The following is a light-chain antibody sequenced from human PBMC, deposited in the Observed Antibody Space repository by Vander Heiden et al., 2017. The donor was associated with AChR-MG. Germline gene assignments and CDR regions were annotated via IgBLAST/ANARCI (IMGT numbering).Light chain of an antibody. J-gene: IGLJ1*01. V-gene: IGLV1-51*01. Sequence: QSVLTQPPSVSAAAGQKVTISCSGSSPNIGNNYVSWYQQLPGTAPKVLIYDSYERPSGIPDRFSGSKSGTSATLGITGLQTGDEADYFCGTWDNSLSAFVFGTGTKVTVL. CDR3: GTWDNSLSAFV. CDR2: DSY. CDR1: SPNIGNNY.